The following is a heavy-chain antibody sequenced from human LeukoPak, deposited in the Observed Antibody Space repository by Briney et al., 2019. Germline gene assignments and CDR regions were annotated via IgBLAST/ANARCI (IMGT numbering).Heavy chain of an antibody. D-gene: IGHD1-26*01. Sequence: PSETLSLTCTVSGGSISSSTYYWGCIRQPPGKGLEWIESIYYSGSTYSNPSRKRPVTISLDTSTNQFALKLSSLTHTDMAVCYGASSTQWELLRVDYAFDIWGQGTMVTVSS. CDR2: IYYSGST. CDR3: ASSTQWELLRVDYAFDI. CDR1: GGSISSSTYY. J-gene: IGHJ3*02. V-gene: IGHV4-39*01.